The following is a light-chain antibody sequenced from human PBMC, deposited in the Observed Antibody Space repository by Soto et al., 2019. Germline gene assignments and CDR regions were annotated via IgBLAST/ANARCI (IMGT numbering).Light chain of an antibody. V-gene: IGKV3-15*01. J-gene: IGKJ5*01. CDR2: DVS. CDR1: QGVTTN. CDR3: QQYNNWPFS. Sequence: EILMTQSPATLSVSPGERATLSCRAGQGVTTNFAWYQQKSGQSPRLLIYDVSIRAAGVPARFSGTGSETDFTLTISGLQSEDSAVYFCQQYNNWPFSFGLGTRLEIK.